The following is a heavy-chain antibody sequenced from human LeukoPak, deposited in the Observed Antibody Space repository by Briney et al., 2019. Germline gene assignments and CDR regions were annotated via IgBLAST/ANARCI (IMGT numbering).Heavy chain of an antibody. Sequence: GASVKVSCKASGYTFTSYGISWVRQAPGQGLEWMGWISAYNGNTSYAQKLQGRVTMTTDTSTSTAYMELRSLRSDDTAVSYCARDGAAAGMNWFDPWGQGTLVTVSS. V-gene: IGHV1-18*01. CDR3: ARDGAAAGMNWFDP. CDR2: ISAYNGNT. CDR1: GYTFTSYG. D-gene: IGHD6-13*01. J-gene: IGHJ5*02.